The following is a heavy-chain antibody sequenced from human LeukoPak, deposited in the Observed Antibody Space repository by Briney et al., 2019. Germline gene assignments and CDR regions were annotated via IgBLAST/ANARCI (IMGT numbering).Heavy chain of an antibody. J-gene: IGHJ4*02. V-gene: IGHV4-61*01. CDR1: GGSVSSGSYY. CDR2: IYYSGST. CDR3: ARIVWENRYSDY. D-gene: IGHD3-16*01. Sequence: PSETLSLTCAVSGGSVSSGSYYWSWIRQPPGKGLEWIGYIYYSGSTNYNPSLKSRVTISVDTSKNQFSLKLSSVTAADTAVYYCARIVWENRYSDYWGQGSLVTVSS.